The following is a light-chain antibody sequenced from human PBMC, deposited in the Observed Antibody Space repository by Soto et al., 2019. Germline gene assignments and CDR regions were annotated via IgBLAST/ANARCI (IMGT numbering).Light chain of an antibody. J-gene: IGKJ4*01. CDR3: QKYNNWPPLT. CDR1: QSVSSN. Sequence: EIVMTQSPATLSVSPGERATLSCRASQSVSSNLAWYQQKPGQAPRLLIYGASTRATGIPARLSGSGSGTEFTLTISSLQSEDFAVYYCQKYNNWPPLTFGGGTKVEIK. CDR2: GAS. V-gene: IGKV3-15*01.